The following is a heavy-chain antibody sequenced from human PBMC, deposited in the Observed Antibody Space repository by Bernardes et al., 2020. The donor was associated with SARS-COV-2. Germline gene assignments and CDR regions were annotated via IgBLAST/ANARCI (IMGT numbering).Heavy chain of an antibody. CDR2: ISGETGYT. V-gene: IGHV3-11*03. Sequence: GGSLRLSCTASGFIFSDSYMSWIRQAPGKGLEWISYISGETGYTNYAGSVKGRFTISRDNARNSLYLQMNNLRAEDTAVYFCASGLGWLVDQWGHGTLVTVSS. CDR3: ASGLGWLVDQ. D-gene: IGHD3-16*01. J-gene: IGHJ4*01. CDR1: GFIFSDSY.